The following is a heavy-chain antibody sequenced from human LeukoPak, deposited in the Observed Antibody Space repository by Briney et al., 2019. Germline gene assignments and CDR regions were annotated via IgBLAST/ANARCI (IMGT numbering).Heavy chain of an antibody. Sequence: SETLSLTCTVSGGSISSYYWSWIRQPPGKGLEWIGYIYYSGSTNYNPSLKSRVTISVDTFKNQFSLKLSSVTAADTAVYYCARVLRYFDWLFKSDYWGQGTLVTVSS. CDR1: GGSISSYY. J-gene: IGHJ4*02. V-gene: IGHV4-59*12. D-gene: IGHD3-9*01. CDR2: IYYSGST. CDR3: ARVLRYFDWLFKSDY.